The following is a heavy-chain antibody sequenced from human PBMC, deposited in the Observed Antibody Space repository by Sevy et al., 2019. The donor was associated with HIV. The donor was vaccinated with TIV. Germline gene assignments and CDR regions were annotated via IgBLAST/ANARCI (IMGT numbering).Heavy chain of an antibody. Sequence: GESLKISCQGSGYSFTSHWIGWVRHMPGKGLEWMGIIFPDDSDTRYSPCFQGQVTFSADKSINTAYLQLSSLKASDTAMYYCATSRSGYFDSSGYYIYWGQGTLVTVSS. CDR3: ATSRSGYFDSSGYYIY. CDR1: GYSFTSHW. D-gene: IGHD3-22*01. J-gene: IGHJ4*02. CDR2: IFPDDSDT. V-gene: IGHV5-51*01.